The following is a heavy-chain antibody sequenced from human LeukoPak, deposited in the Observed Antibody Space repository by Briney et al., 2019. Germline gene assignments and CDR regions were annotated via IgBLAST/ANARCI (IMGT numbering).Heavy chain of an antibody. CDR2: ISAYNGNT. Sequence: ASVKVSCKASGYTFTSYGISWVRQAPGQGLEWMGWISAYNGNTNYAQKFQGWVTVTRDTFISTAYMELSRLRSDDTAVYYCARKRASWQDRGAFDIWGQGTMVTVSS. CDR1: GYTFTSYG. CDR3: ARKRASWQDRGAFDI. D-gene: IGHD2-2*01. V-gene: IGHV1-18*01. J-gene: IGHJ3*02.